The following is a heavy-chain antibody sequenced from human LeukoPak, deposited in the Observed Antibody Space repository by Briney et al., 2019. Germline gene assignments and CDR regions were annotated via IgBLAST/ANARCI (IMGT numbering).Heavy chain of an antibody. V-gene: IGHV3-13*01. CDR1: GFTFSNYD. CDR3: ARGSGGFYDQ. Sequence: GSLRLSCAASGFTFSNYDMHWVRQVTGKGLEWVSSIGTSSDTFYPDSVKGRFTLSRESAKNSMYLQMRSLRVGDTAVYYCARGSGGFYDQWGQGTLVTVSS. J-gene: IGHJ4*02. CDR2: IGTSSDT. D-gene: IGHD3-10*01.